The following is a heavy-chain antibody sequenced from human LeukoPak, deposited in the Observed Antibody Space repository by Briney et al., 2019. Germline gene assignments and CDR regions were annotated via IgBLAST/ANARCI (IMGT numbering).Heavy chain of an antibody. V-gene: IGHV4-59*01. J-gene: IGHJ4*02. CDR3: ASGRGYSGSFFYYFDS. CDR1: GGSISSYY. Sequence: SETLSLTCTVSGGSISSYYWSWIRQPPGKGLEWIGYIYYSGSTNYNPSLKSRVTISVDTSKNQFSLKLSSVTAADTAVYFCASGRGYSGSFFYYFDSWGQGTLATVSS. D-gene: IGHD1-26*01. CDR2: IYYSGST.